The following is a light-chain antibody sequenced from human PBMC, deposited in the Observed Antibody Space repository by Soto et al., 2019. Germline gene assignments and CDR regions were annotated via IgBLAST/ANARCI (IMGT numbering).Light chain of an antibody. Sequence: QSALTQPRSVSGSPGQSVTISCTGTSSDIGGYNYVSWYQQHPGKAPKLMIYTVTKRPSGVPDRFSGSKSDNTAYLTISGLQADDEADYYCCSYADSSSYVFGTGTKVTVL. CDR1: SSDIGGYNY. CDR3: CSYADSSSYV. J-gene: IGLJ1*01. CDR2: TVT. V-gene: IGLV2-11*01.